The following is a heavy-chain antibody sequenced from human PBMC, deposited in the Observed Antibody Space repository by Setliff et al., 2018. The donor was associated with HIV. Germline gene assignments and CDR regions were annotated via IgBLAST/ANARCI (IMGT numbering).Heavy chain of an antibody. J-gene: IGHJ6*02. CDR3: AKAVFADSSGYYGFYYGMDV. Sequence: GGSLRLSCAASGFTFSSYAMSWVRQAPGKGLDWVSAISGSAGSTYYADSVKGRFTISRDNSKSTLYLQMNSLRAEDTALYYCAKAVFADSSGYYGFYYGMDVWGQGTTVTVS. CDR2: ISGSAGST. CDR1: GFTFSSYA. V-gene: IGHV3-23*01. D-gene: IGHD3-22*01.